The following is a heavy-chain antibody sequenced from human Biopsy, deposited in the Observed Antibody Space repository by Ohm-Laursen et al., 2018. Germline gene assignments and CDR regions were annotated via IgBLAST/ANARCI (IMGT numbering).Heavy chain of an antibody. Sequence: SSVKVSCKASGYTFNTYDINWVRQAAGQGPEWMGWMNPNSGNTGFAQKFQGRITMTRSTSITTAYMELTNLRSEDTAVYYCAREGAFGDTDAYYGLDVWGLGTTVSVSS. V-gene: IGHV1-8*01. CDR2: MNPNSGNT. D-gene: IGHD3-16*01. J-gene: IGHJ6*02. CDR1: GYTFNTYD. CDR3: AREGAFGDTDAYYGLDV.